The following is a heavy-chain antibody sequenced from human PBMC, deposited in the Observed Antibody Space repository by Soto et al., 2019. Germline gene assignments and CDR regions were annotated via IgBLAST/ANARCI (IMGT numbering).Heavy chain of an antibody. CDR1: GFTVSSNY. CDR2: IYSGGST. CDR3: AREKVGVVVAGMLYYMDV. D-gene: IGHD2-15*01. J-gene: IGHJ6*03. Sequence: GGSLRLSCAASGFTVSSNYMSWVRQAPGKGLEWVSVIYSGGSTYYADSVKGRFTISRHNSKNTLYLQMNSLRAEDTAVYYCAREKVGVVVAGMLYYMDVWGKGTTVTVSS. V-gene: IGHV3-53*04.